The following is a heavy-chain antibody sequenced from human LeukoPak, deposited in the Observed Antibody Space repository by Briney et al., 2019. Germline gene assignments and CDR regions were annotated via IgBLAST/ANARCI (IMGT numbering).Heavy chain of an antibody. CDR2: MNPNSGNT. CDR3: ARVLEGELNFDY. V-gene: IGHV1-8*03. Sequence: ASVKVSRKASGYTFTSYDINWVRQATGQGLEWMGWMNPNSGNTGYAQKFQGRVTITRNTSISTAYMELSSLRSEDTAVYYCARVLEGELNFDYWGQGTLVTVSS. J-gene: IGHJ4*02. D-gene: IGHD1-26*01. CDR1: GYTFTSYD.